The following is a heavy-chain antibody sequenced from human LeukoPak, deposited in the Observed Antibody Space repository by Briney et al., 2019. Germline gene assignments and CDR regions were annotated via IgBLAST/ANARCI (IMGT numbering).Heavy chain of an antibody. D-gene: IGHD6-13*01. J-gene: IGHJ4*02. CDR1: GFMFSTYW. CDR3: GGFGYEAAVDL. CDR2: IKPDVSET. Sequence: GGSLRLSCAASGFMFSTYWMTWVRQAPGKGLEWVDNIKPDVSETYYVDSVKGRFTISRDNTKNLLYLQMNSLRGEDAAVYYCGGFGYEAAVDLWGQGTLVTVSS. V-gene: IGHV3-7*01.